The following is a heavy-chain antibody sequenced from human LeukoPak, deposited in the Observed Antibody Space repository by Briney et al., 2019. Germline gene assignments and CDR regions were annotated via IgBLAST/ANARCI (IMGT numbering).Heavy chain of an antibody. CDR2: ISGSGSTI. D-gene: IGHD4-23*01. CDR1: GFTFSDYY. V-gene: IGHV3-11*04. Sequence: PGGSLRLSCAASGFTFSDYYMSWIRQPPGKGLEMVSYISGSGSTIYYADSVKSRFTISRDNAKKSMYLQVDSLRAEDTGVYYCGRGYGGKWGIYYYYYMDVWGKGTTVTVPS. CDR3: GRGYGGKWGIYYYYYMDV. J-gene: IGHJ6*03.